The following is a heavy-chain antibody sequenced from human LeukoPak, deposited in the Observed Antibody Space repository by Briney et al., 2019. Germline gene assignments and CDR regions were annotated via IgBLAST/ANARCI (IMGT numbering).Heavy chain of an antibody. CDR3: ARGPYRSGWYFDY. CDR1: GVSVSSGSYY. Sequence: PSETLSLTCTVSGVSVSSGSYYWSWIRQPPGKGLEWIGYIYYSGSTNYNPALKSRVTISVDTSKNQFSLKLSSVTAADTAVYYCARGPYRSGWYFDYWGQGTLVTVSS. V-gene: IGHV4-61*01. J-gene: IGHJ4*02. D-gene: IGHD6-19*01. CDR2: IYYSGST.